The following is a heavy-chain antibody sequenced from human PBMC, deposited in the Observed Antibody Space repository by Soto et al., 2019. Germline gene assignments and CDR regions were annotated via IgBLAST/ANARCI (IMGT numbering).Heavy chain of an antibody. Sequence: SVEVSCKASGVGFSSCTLSWLRHAPGQGLEWMGRIIPILGIANYAQKFQGRVTITADKSTSTAYMELSSLRSEDTAVYYCARRGFAPRDMDVWGKGTTVTVSS. D-gene: IGHD3-10*01. V-gene: IGHV1-69*02. CDR2: IIPILGIA. CDR3: ARRGFAPRDMDV. CDR1: GVGFSSCT. J-gene: IGHJ6*03.